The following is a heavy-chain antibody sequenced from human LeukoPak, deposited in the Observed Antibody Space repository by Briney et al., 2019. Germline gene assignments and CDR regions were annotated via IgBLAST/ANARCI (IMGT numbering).Heavy chain of an antibody. D-gene: IGHD3-22*01. CDR3: ARAYYDRSGYYLGY. CDR1: GGSISNSNW. J-gene: IGHJ4*02. CDR2: IYHSGST. Sequence: SETLSLTCVVSGGSISNSNWWRWVRQPPGKGLEWIGEIYHSGSTNYNPSLKSRVTISVDKSKNQFSLKLSSVTAADTAVYYCARAYYDRSGYYLGYWGQGTLVTVSS. V-gene: IGHV4/OR15-8*01.